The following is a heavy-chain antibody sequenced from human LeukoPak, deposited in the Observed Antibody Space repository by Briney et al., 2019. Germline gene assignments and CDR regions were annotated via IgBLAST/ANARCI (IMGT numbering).Heavy chain of an antibody. CDR3: AKDLSLYCGGDCYRNEFYFDY. J-gene: IGHJ4*02. CDR1: GFTFSNYA. V-gene: IGHV3-23*01. CDR2: ISGSGGST. Sequence: GGSLRLSCAASGFTFSNYAMSWVRQAPGKGLEWVSAISGSGGSTYYADSVKGRFTISRDKSKNTLYLQMNSLRAEDTAVYYCAKDLSLYCGGDCYRNEFYFDYWGQGTLVTVPS. D-gene: IGHD2-21*02.